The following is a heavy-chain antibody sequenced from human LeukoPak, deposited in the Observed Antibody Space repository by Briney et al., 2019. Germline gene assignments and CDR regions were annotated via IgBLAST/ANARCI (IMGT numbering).Heavy chain of an antibody. Sequence: PSQTLSLTCTVSGGSISSGGYSWSWIRQHPGKGLEWIGIIYDSGSTYYNPSLKSRVTISVDTSKNQFSLKLSSVTAADTAVYFCARIHVLRFLEWSAPTGAFDIWGQGTMVTVPS. CDR3: ARIHVLRFLEWSAPTGAFDI. D-gene: IGHD3-3*01. CDR2: IYDSGST. CDR1: GGSISSGGYS. V-gene: IGHV4-31*03. J-gene: IGHJ3*02.